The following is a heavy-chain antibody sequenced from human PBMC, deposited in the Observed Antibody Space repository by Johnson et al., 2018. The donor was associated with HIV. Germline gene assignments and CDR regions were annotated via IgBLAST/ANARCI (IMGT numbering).Heavy chain of an antibody. J-gene: IGHJ3*02. D-gene: IGHD3-16*02. CDR1: GFTVSSNY. Sequence: VQLVESGGGLVQPGGSLRLSCAASGFTVSSNYMNWVRQAPGKGLEWVANINQDGSEKDYVDSVKGRFTISRDIAKNSLYLQMSGLRAEDTAVYYCARVRASGWGSYPNDAFDIWGQGTMVTVSS. CDR3: ARVRASGWGSYPNDAFDI. CDR2: INQDGSEK. V-gene: IGHV3-7*01.